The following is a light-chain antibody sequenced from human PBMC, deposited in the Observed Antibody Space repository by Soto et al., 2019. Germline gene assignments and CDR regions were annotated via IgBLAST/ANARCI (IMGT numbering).Light chain of an antibody. CDR2: DVS. J-gene: IGLJ2*01. V-gene: IGLV2-14*03. Sequence: QSALTQPASVSGSPGQSITISCTGTSSDVGGYNYVSWYQHHPGEAPKLMIYDVSNRPSGVSNRFSGSKSGNTASLTISGLQAEDEAHYYCTSYTSSSTVVFGGGTKVTVL. CDR3: TSYTSSSTVV. CDR1: SSDVGGYNY.